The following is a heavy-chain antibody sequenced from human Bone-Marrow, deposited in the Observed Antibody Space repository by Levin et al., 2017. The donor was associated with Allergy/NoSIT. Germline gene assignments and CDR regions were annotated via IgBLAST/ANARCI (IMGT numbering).Heavy chain of an antibody. J-gene: IGHJ6*02. CDR1: GLAFSNFA. D-gene: IGHD3-10*01. CDR3: AKMKGAGSHYDYGMDV. CDR2: ITGSGGRL. Sequence: ASVKVSCTASGLAFSNFAMSWVRQAPGKGLEWVAAITGSGGRLFYGDSVKGRFSISRDNSKNTMYLQMNSLRPEDTAVYYCAKMKGAGSHYDYGMDVWGQGTTVTVSS. V-gene: IGHV3-23*01.